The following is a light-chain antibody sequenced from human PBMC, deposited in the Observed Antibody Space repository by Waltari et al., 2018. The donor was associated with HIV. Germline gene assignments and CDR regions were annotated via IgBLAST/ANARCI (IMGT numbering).Light chain of an antibody. CDR3: QQYGGSPLVT. J-gene: IGKJ3*01. CDR1: QTLSSNY. V-gene: IGKV3-20*01. CDR2: GAS. Sequence: EIVLTQSPGTLSLSPGDRATLSCRASQTLSSNYLAWYQKKPGQAPRLLIHGASSRAVGIPDRFSGSGSGTDFTLTISRLEPEDFAVYYCQQYGGSPLVTFGPGTKVDVK.